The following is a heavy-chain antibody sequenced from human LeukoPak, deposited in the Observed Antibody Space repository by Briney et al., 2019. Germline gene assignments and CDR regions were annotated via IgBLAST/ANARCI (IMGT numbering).Heavy chain of an antibody. CDR1: GFTFSSHG. D-gene: IGHD3-16*01. CDR3: AKDDDWGRYKH. J-gene: IGHJ1*01. CDR2: ISPSGGIT. Sequence: GGSLRLSCAASGFTFSSHGMNWVRQAPGKGLEWVSGISPSGGITYYTDSVKGRFTISRDNSKNTQPLQMNSLRAEDTAVYYCAKDDDWGRYKHWGQGTLVTVSS. V-gene: IGHV3-23*01.